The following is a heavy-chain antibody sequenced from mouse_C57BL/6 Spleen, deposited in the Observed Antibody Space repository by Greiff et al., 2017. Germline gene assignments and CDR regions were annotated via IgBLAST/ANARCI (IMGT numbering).Heavy chain of an antibody. V-gene: IGHV1-55*01. D-gene: IGHD2-1*01. J-gene: IGHJ3*01. CDR1: GYTFTSYW. CDR3: ARRGGNYVSWFAY. Sequence: QVQLQQPGAELVKPGASVKMSCKASGYTFTSYWITWVKQRPGQGLEWIGDRYPGSGSTNYNEKFKSKATLTVDTSSSTAYMQLSSLTSEDSAVYYCARRGGNYVSWFAYWGQGTLVTVSA. CDR2: RYPGSGST.